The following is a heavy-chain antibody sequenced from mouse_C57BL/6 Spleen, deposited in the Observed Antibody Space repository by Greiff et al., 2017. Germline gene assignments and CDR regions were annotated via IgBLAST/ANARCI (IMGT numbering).Heavy chain of an antibody. CDR3: ARRDYYGSSYAFAY. CDR2: IYPGSGST. J-gene: IGHJ3*01. CDR1: GYTFTSYW. V-gene: IGHV1-55*01. D-gene: IGHD1-1*01. Sequence: QVQLQQPGAELVKPGASVKMSCKASGYTFTSYWITWVKQRPGQGLEWIGDIYPGSGSTNYNEKFKSKATLTVDTSSSTAYMPLSSLTSEDSAVYYCARRDYYGSSYAFAYWGQGTLVTVSA.